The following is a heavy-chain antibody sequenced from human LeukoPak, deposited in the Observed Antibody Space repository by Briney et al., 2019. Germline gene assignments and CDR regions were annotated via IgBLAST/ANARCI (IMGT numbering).Heavy chain of an antibody. CDR1: GGSISSSSYY. CDR3: ARHGSDFWSGYGLFYYYYGMDV. CDR2: IYYSGST. J-gene: IGHJ6*02. V-gene: IGHV4-39*01. Sequence: SETLSLTCTVSGGSISSSSYYWGWIRQPPGKGLVWLGSIYYSGSTYYNPSLKSRVTISVDTSKNQFSLKLSSVTAADTAVYYCARHGSDFWSGYGLFYYYYGMDVWGQGTTVTVSS. D-gene: IGHD3-3*01.